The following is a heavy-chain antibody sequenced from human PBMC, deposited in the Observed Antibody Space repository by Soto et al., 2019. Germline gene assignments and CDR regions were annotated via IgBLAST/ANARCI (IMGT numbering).Heavy chain of an antibody. J-gene: IGHJ4*02. D-gene: IGHD2-2*01. V-gene: IGHV4-39*01. CDR1: GGSISSSSYY. Sequence: SETLSLTCTVSGGSISSSSYYWGWIRQPPGKGLEWIGSIYYSGSTYYNPSLKSRVTISVDTSKNQFSLKLSSVTAADTAVYYCARNNYNPWDTSCYACSSSWLFDYWGQGTLVTVSS. CDR3: ARNNYNPWDTSCYACSSSWLFDY. CDR2: IYYSGST.